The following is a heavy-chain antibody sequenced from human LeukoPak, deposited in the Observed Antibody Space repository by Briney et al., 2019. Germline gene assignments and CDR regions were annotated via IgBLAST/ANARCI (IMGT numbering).Heavy chain of an antibody. J-gene: IGHJ2*01. CDR1: GGTFSSYA. CDR3: ARDGTSAYQLGRWGYFDL. V-gene: IGHV1-18*01. D-gene: IGHD7-27*01. Sequence: GASVKVSCKASGGTFSSYAISWVRQAPGQGLEWMGWISAYNGNTNYAQKLQGRVTMTTDTSTSTAYMELRSLRSDDTAVYYCARDGTSAYQLGRWGYFDLWGRGTLVTVSS. CDR2: ISAYNGNT.